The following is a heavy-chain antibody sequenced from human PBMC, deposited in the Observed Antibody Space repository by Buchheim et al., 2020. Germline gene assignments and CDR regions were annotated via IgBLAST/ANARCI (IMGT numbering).Heavy chain of an antibody. CDR2: INGDGTTT. Sequence: EVQLVESGGGLVQPGGSLRLSCAASGFTFSSYWMHWVRQAPGKGLVWVSRINGDGTTTSYADSGKGRFTISRDNAETTLYLQMNSLRAEDTAVYYCARDPGIAVAGTGLDLWGQGTT. J-gene: IGHJ6*02. D-gene: IGHD6-19*01. CDR3: ARDPGIAVAGTGLDL. V-gene: IGHV3-74*01. CDR1: GFTFSSYW.